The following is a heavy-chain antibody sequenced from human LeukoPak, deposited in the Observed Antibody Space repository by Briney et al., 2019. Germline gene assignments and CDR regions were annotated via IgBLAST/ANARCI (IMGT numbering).Heavy chain of an antibody. CDR3: ARGDYDILTGYYRDRSTGPTNY. CDR2: INHSGST. V-gene: IGHV4-34*01. Sequence: KTSETLSLTCAVYGGSFSGYYWSWIRQPPGKGLEWIGEINHSGSTNCNPSLKSRVTISVDTSKNQFSLKLSSVTAADTAVYYCARGDYDILTGYYRDRSTGPTNYWGQGTLVTVSS. CDR1: GGSFSGYY. D-gene: IGHD3-9*01. J-gene: IGHJ4*02.